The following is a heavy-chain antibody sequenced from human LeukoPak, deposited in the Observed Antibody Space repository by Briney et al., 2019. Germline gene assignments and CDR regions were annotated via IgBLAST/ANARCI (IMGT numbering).Heavy chain of an antibody. CDR2: IIPIFGTA. J-gene: IGHJ5*02. CDR1: GGTFISYA. V-gene: IGHV1-69*13. Sequence: ASVKVSCKASGGTFISYAISWVRQAPGQGLEWMGGIIPIFGTANYAQKFQGRVTITADESTSTAYMELSSLRSEDTAVYYCAREHPDEAPDSSAMSPWGQGTLVTVSS. D-gene: IGHD3-22*01. CDR3: AREHPDEAPDSSAMSP.